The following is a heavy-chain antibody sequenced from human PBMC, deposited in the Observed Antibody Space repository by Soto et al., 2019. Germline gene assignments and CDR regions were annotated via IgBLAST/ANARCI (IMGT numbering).Heavy chain of an antibody. J-gene: IGHJ6*02. CDR3: ARDRYYDFWSGYYSNDYYYGMDV. V-gene: IGHV4-61*08. D-gene: IGHD3-3*01. CDR1: GGSVSSGGYY. CDR2: IYYSGST. Sequence: PSETLSLTCTVSGGSVSSGGYYWSWIRQHPGKGLEWIGYIYYSGSTNYNPSLKSRVTISVDTSKNQFSLKLSSVTAADTAVYYCARDRYYDFWSGYYSNDYYYGMDVWGQGTTVTVSS.